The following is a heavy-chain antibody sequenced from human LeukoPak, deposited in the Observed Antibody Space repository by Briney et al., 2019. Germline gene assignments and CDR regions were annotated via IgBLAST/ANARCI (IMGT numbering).Heavy chain of an antibody. D-gene: IGHD3-22*01. CDR3: ARALYYYDSSGYYYYFDY. CDR2: IYYSGST. Sequence: SETLSLTCTVSGGSISSYYWSWIRQPPGKGLEWIGYIYYSGSTNYNPSLKSRVTISVDTSKNQFSLKLSSVTAADTAVYYCARALYYYDSSGYYYYFDYWGQGTLVTVSS. J-gene: IGHJ4*02. CDR1: GGSISSYY. V-gene: IGHV4-59*01.